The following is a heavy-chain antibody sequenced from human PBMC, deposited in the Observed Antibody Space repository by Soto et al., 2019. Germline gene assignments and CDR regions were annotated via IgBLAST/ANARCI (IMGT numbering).Heavy chain of an antibody. CDR1: GFRFEDYA. V-gene: IGHV3-9*01. CDR3: AKDHYGSAIYGMDV. CDR2: IAWTSDII. D-gene: IGHD3-10*01. J-gene: IGHJ6*02. Sequence: EVQLVESGGGLVQPGRSLRLSCAASGFRFEDYAMHWVRQAPGKGLEWVPGIAWTSDIIGYAASVKGRFTISRENGKNSLYLQINSLRPEDTALYYCAKDHYGSAIYGMDVWGQGTTVTVSS.